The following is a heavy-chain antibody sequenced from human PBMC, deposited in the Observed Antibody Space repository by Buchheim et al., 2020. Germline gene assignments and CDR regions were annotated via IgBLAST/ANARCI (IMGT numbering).Heavy chain of an antibody. V-gene: IGHV3-23*01. CDR2: ISGSGYGT. CDR3: AREGAFGVVIPFDY. J-gene: IGHJ4*02. Sequence: EVQLLESGGGLVQPGGSLRLSCAASGFTFSSNGMSWVRQAPGKGLEWVSGISGSGYGTYYADSVKGRFTISRDNSKNTVYLQMNGLRDEDTAVYYCAREGAFGVVIPFDYWGQGTL. CDR1: GFTFSSNG. D-gene: IGHD3-3*01.